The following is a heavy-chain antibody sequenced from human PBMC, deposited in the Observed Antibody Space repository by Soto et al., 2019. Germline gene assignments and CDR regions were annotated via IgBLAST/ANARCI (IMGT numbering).Heavy chain of an antibody. D-gene: IGHD6-19*01. V-gene: IGHV3-23*01. J-gene: IGHJ4*02. CDR1: SFTFSSYA. CDR3: AKVMGIAVAGKKY. CDR2: ISGSGGST. Sequence: GGSLRVSCASSSFTFSSYAMSLVRQTPGKGLEWVSAISGSGGSTYYADSVKGRFTISRDNSKNTLYLQMNSLRAEDTAVYYCAKVMGIAVAGKKYWGQGTLVTVSS.